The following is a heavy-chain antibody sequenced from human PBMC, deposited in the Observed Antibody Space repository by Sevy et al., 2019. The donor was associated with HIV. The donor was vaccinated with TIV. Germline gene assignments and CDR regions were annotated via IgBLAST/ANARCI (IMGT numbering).Heavy chain of an antibody. D-gene: IGHD3-3*01. V-gene: IGHV3-66*01. CDR2: IYSDGST. CDR1: GFSVNSNY. Sequence: GGSLRLSCAASGFSVNSNYMTWVRQAPGKGQDWVSIIYSDGSTKYADALKGRFTISRDNSKNTMYLQMNSLRVEDTAVYYCARGGTIFGLVRHYFDYWGQGTLVTVSS. CDR3: ARGGTIFGLVRHYFDY. J-gene: IGHJ4*02.